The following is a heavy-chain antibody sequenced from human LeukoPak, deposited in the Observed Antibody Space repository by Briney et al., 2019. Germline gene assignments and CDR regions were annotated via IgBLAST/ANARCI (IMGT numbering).Heavy chain of an antibody. CDR1: GFTFSSHA. J-gene: IGHJ3*01. CDR3: ARGFRAFDF. CDR2: ISRTSTSI. V-gene: IGHV3-21*01. Sequence: GGSLRLPCAASGFTFSSHAVNWVPHAPGKGQEGVSSISRTSTSIYHADSVKGRFTISRDNTKNSLYLQMDSLGAEDTAVYYCARGFRAFDFWAQGTMVTVSS.